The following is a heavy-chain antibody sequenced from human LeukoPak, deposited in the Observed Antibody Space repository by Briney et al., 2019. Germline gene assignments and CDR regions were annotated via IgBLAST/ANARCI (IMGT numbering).Heavy chain of an antibody. CDR3: VRALTGTDDF. J-gene: IGHJ4*02. D-gene: IGHD1-7*01. V-gene: IGHV3-74*01. CDR2: IKTDGVTT. CDR1: GFTFSSYS. Sequence: GGSLRLSCAASGFTFSSYSMNWVRQVPGKGLVWVSRIKTDGVTTNYADSVKGRFTISRDDAKNTLYLQMNSLRVEDTAVYYCVRALTGTDDFWGQGTLVTVSS.